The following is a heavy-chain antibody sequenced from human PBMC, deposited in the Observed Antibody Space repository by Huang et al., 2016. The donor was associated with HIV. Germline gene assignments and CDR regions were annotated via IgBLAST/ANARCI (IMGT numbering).Heavy chain of an antibody. Sequence: QVQLQQWGAGLLKSSETLSLTCAVYSGSFSGNYWTWIRQPPGNGLEWIGEINHSGSTNYNPPLKSRVTISVDPSKKQFSLKLTSVTAADTAVYYCARDGRGPRVTVTGTSWFDPWGQGTLVTVSS. V-gene: IGHV4-34*01. CDR3: ARDGRGPRVTVTGTSWFDP. J-gene: IGHJ5*02. D-gene: IGHD6-19*01. CDR1: SGSFSGNY. CDR2: INHSGST.